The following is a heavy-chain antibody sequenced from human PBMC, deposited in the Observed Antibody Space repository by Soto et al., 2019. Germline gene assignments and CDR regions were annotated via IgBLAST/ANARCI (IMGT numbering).Heavy chain of an antibody. D-gene: IGHD3-22*01. CDR3: ASPSRSGYGVAFDY. Sequence: QVQLVQSGAEVKKPGSSVKVSCKASGGTFSSYAISWVRQAPGQGLEWMGGIIPIFGTANYAQKFQGRVTXXAXEXXSTAYMELSSLRSEDTAVYYCASPSRSGYGVAFDYWGQGTLVTVSS. J-gene: IGHJ4*02. CDR1: GGTFSSYA. V-gene: IGHV1-69*12. CDR2: IIPIFGTA.